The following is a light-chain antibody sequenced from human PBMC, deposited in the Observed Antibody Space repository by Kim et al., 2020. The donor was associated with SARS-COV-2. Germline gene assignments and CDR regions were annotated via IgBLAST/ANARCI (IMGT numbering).Light chain of an antibody. CDR2: EVT. CDR3: SSYGGTPFYV. Sequence: QSALTQPPSASGSLGQSVTISCTGTSSDVGGYNYVSWYQQHPGKAPKLIIYEVTKRPSGVPNRFSGSKSGNTASLTVSGLQVDDEADYYCSSYGGTPFYVCGSGTKVTVL. CDR1: SSDVGGYNY. V-gene: IGLV2-8*01. J-gene: IGLJ1*01.